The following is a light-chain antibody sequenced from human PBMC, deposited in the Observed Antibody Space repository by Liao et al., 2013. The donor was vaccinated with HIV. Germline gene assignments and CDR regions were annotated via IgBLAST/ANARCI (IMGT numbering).Light chain of an antibody. CDR3: QAWDSSTRGHVV. J-gene: IGLJ2*01. V-gene: IGLV3-1*01. Sequence: SYELTQPPSVSVSPGQTASITCSGDKLGDKYASWYQKKPGQSPVLVIYQDSKRPSGIPERFSGSNSGNTATLTISETQALDEADYYCQAWDSSTRGHVVFGGGTKLTV. CDR2: QDS. CDR1: KLGDKY.